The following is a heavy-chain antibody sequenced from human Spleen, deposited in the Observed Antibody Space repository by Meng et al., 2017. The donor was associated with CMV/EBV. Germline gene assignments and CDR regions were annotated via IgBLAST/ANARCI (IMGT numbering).Heavy chain of an antibody. CDR3: AGGYSSGWYWFDP. CDR1: GGSISSGDYY. J-gene: IGHJ5*02. CDR2: IYYSGST. Sequence: GQLQESGPGLVKPSQTLSPTCTVSGGSISSGDYYWSWIRQPPGKGLEWIGYIYYSGSTYYNPSLKSRVTISVDTSKNQFSLKLSSVTAADTAVYYCAGGYSSGWYWFDPWGQGTLVTVSS. V-gene: IGHV4-30-4*08. D-gene: IGHD6-19*01.